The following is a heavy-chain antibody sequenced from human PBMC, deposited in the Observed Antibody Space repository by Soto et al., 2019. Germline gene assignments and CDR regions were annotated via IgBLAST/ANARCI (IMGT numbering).Heavy chain of an antibody. CDR1: GYTFTRSG. D-gene: IGHD5-12*01. CDR2: ISTYNGDT. Sequence: EASVKVSCKASGYTFTRSGISWVRQAPGQGLEWMGWISTYNGDTNYAQTSQGRVTMTTDTSTSTVHMEVRSLRSDDTAVYYCAREGVAPYYYYGMDVWGQGTPVTVSS. CDR3: AREGVAPYYYYGMDV. V-gene: IGHV1-18*01. J-gene: IGHJ6*02.